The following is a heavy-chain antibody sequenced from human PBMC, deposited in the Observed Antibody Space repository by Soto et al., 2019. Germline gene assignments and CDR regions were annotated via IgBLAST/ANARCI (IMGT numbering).Heavy chain of an antibody. CDR1: GGSITVYY. J-gene: IGHJ3*02. CDR3: ATSKASSSPFDI. Sequence: SETLSLTCTVSGGSITVYYLNWIRQPAGKGLEWIGRIYTSGSTNYNPSLKSRVTMSVDTSKNQFSLKLSSVTAADTAVYYCATSKASSSPFDIWGQGTMVTVSS. CDR2: IYTSGST. V-gene: IGHV4-4*07. D-gene: IGHD6-13*01.